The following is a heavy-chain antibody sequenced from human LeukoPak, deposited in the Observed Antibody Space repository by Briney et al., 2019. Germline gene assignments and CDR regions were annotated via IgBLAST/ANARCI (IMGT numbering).Heavy chain of an antibody. CDR3: ARASVVRRNWFDP. V-gene: IGHV1-2*02. D-gene: IGHD2-15*01. J-gene: IGHJ5*02. CDR1: GYTFTSYD. CDR2: INPNSGGT. Sequence: ASVKVSCKASGYTFTSYDINWVRQATGQGLEWMGWINPNSGGTNYAQKFQGRVTMTRDTSISTAYMELSRLRSDDTAVYYCARASVVRRNWFDPWGQGTLVTVSS.